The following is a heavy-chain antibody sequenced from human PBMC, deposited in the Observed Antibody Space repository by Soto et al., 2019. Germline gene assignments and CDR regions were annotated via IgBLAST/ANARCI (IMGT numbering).Heavy chain of an antibody. CDR2: NRKSGGRP. V-gene: IGHV3-23*01. CDR1: GFTFNSYT. D-gene: IGHD1-26*01. Sequence: GSLRLSCAASGFTFNSYTMAWVRQAPGKGLERGRNNRKSGGRPSYAVSVQGRFTISRDNSRNTLSLQMNSLRAEDTAVYYCARDGVGTTTYFGYFDYWGQGTLVTVSS. CDR3: ARDGVGTTTYFGYFDY. J-gene: IGHJ4*02.